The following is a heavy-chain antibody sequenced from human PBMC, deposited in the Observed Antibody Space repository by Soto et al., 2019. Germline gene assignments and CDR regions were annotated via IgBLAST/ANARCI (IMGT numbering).Heavy chain of an antibody. CDR3: ARGVIAAADPNPDYYYYGMDV. J-gene: IGHJ6*02. CDR1: GGTFSSYA. CDR2: IIPIFGTA. V-gene: IGHV1-69*06. Sequence: QVQLVQSGAEVKKPGSSVKVSCKASGGTFSSYAISWVRQAPGQGLEWMGGIIPIFGTANYAQKFQGRVTITAEKSTSTAYMELSSLRSDDTAVYYCARGVIAAADPNPDYYYYGMDVWGQGTTVTVSS. D-gene: IGHD6-13*01.